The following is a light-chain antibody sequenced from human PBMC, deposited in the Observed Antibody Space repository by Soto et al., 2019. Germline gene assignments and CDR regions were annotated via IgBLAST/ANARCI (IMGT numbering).Light chain of an antibody. V-gene: IGKV1-39*01. J-gene: IGKJ3*01. CDR2: AAS. CDR3: QQSYSTLT. Sequence: DIQMTQSPSSLSASVGDRVTITCRASQSISSYLNWYQQKPGKAPKLLIYAASILQSGVPSMFSGSGAGTDFTLTISSLQPEDFATYYCQQSYSTLTFGPGTKVDIK. CDR1: QSISSY.